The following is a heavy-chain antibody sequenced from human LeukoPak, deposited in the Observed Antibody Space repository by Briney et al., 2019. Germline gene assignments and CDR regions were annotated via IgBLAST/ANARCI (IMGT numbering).Heavy chain of an antibody. V-gene: IGHV3-48*03. D-gene: IGHD6-6*01. Sequence: PGGSLRLSCAASGFTFSSYEMNWVRQAPGKGLEWVSYISSSGGTIYYAVSVQGRFTISRDNAKNSLYLHMNRLRAEDTAVYYCARMRPELDYWGQGTLVTVSS. CDR1: GFTFSSYE. CDR3: ARMRPELDY. CDR2: ISSSGGTI. J-gene: IGHJ4*02.